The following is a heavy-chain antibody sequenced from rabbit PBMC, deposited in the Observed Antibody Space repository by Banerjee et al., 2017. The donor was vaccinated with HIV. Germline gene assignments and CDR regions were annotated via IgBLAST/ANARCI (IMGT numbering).Heavy chain of an antibody. D-gene: IGHD2-1*01. CDR3: ARGYNYYDSGNWDGFDP. CDR1: GFSFSSSYW. V-gene: IGHV1S40*01. CDR2: IYVGGSGST. Sequence: QSLEESGGDLVKPGASLTLTCTASGFSFSSSYWICWVRQAPGKGLEWIACIYVGGSGSTYYASWAKGRFTISKTSSTTVTLQMTSLTAADTATYFCARGYNYYDSGNWDGFDPRGPGTLVTVS. J-gene: IGHJ2*01.